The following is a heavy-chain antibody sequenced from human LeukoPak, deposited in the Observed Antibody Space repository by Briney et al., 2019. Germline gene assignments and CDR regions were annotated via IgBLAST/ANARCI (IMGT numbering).Heavy chain of an antibody. CDR1: GGSFSGYY. Sequence: SETLSLTRAVYGGSFSGYYWSWIRQPPGKGLEWIGEINHSGSTNYNPSLKSRVTISVDTSKNQFSLKLSSVTAADTAVYYCARFDVSRGWFDPWGQGTLVTVSS. CDR3: ARFDVSRGWFDP. D-gene: IGHD3-10*01. V-gene: IGHV4-34*01. CDR2: INHSGST. J-gene: IGHJ5*02.